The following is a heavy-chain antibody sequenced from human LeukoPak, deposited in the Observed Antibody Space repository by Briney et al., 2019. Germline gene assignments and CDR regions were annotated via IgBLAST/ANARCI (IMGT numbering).Heavy chain of an antibody. CDR3: ARGTVTTGFDY. CDR2: IYHSGST. Sequence: SETLSLTCAVSGGSISSGGYSWSWIRQPPGKGLEWIGYIYHSGSTYYNPSLKSRVTISVGRSKNQFSLKLSSVTAADTAVYYCARGTVTTGFDYWGQGTLVTVSS. D-gene: IGHD4-11*01. J-gene: IGHJ4*02. V-gene: IGHV4-30-2*01. CDR1: GGSISSGGYS.